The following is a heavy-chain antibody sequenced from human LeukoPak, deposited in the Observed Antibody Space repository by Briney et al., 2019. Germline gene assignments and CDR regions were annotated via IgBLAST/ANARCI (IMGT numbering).Heavy chain of an antibody. J-gene: IGHJ6*01. CDR2: INPNSGGT. V-gene: IGHV1-2*02. CDR3: AASTVQNYYWYYGMDV. CDR1: GDTFIDYY. D-gene: IGHD4-17*01. Sequence: ASVKVSCKASGDTFIDYYIYWVRQAPGQGREWMGWINPNSGGTNYAQKFQGRVTMTWDTSILTAYMELSSLTSDDTAVYYCAASTVQNYYWYYGMDVWGQGTTVTVSS.